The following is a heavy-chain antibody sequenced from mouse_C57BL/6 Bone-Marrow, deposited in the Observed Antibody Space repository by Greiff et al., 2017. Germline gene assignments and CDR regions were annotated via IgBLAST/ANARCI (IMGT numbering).Heavy chain of an antibody. J-gene: IGHJ3*01. Sequence: QVQLQQPGAELVKPGASVKLSCKASGYTFTSYWMHWVKQRPGQGLEWIGMIHPNSGSTNYNEKFKSKATLTVDKCSSTAYMQLRSLTSEDSAGYYWARCSWSLADWGQGTLVTVSA. CDR1: GYTFTSYW. CDR3: ARCSWSLAD. V-gene: IGHV1-64*01. CDR2: IHPNSGST.